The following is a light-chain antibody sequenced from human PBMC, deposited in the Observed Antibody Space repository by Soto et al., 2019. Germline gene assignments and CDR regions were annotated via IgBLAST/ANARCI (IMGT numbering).Light chain of an antibody. Sequence: QSVLTQPASVSGSPGQSITISCTGTSSDVGGYNYVSWYQQHPGKAPKLMIYEVSNRPSGVSNRFSGSKSGDTASLTISGLQAEDEADYYCSSYTSSSPRVFGTGTKVTAL. J-gene: IGLJ1*01. CDR2: EVS. CDR1: SSDVGGYNY. CDR3: SSYTSSSPRV. V-gene: IGLV2-14*01.